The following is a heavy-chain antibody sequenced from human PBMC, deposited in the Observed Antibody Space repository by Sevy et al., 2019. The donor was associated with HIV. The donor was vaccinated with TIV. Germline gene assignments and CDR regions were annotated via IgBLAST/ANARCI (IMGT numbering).Heavy chain of an antibody. CDR1: GGSISSYY. J-gene: IGHJ3*02. CDR3: ASQRAITMVRGVIDDAFDI. D-gene: IGHD3-10*01. CDR2: IYYSGST. V-gene: IGHV4-59*01. Sequence: SETLSLTCTVSGGSISSYYWSWIRQPPGKGLEWIGYIYYSGSTNYNPSLKSRVTISVDTSKNKFSLKLSSLTAADTAVYYCASQRAITMVRGVIDDAFDIWGQGTMVTVSS.